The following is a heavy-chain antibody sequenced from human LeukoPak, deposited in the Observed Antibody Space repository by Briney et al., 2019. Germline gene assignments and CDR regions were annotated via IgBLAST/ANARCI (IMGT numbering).Heavy chain of an antibody. Sequence: PSETLSLTCAVYGGSFSGYYWSWIRQPPGKGLEWIGEINHSGSTNYSPSLKSRVTISVDTSKNQFSLKLSSVTAADTAVYYCARGHYYYDSSGYYYWGQGTLVTVSS. CDR1: GGSFSGYY. J-gene: IGHJ4*02. CDR2: INHSGST. V-gene: IGHV4-34*01. D-gene: IGHD3-22*01. CDR3: ARGHYYYDSSGYYY.